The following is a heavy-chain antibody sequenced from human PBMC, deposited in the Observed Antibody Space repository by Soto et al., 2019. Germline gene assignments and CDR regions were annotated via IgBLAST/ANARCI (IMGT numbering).Heavy chain of an antibody. CDR2: ISYDGNSK. V-gene: IGHV3-30*03. Sequence: GGSLRLSCAASGFTFSSCAMHWVRQAPGKGLEWVAVISYDGNSKTYADSVKGRFTISRDNPKNTLYLQMDSLRPEDTAIYYCARRGFSWYDEFDSWGQGALVTVSS. J-gene: IGHJ4*02. D-gene: IGHD6-13*01. CDR1: GFTFSSCA. CDR3: ARRGFSWYDEFDS.